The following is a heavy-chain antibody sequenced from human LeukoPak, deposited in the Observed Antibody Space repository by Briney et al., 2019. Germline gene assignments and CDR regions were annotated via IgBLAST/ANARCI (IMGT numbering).Heavy chain of an antibody. J-gene: IGHJ6*02. D-gene: IGHD4-4*01. Sequence: PGRSLRLSCAASGFTFSSYGMHWVRQAPGKGLEWVAVIWYDGSSKYYADSVKGRFTISRDNSKNTLYLQMNSLRAEDTAVYYCARERDYSSHGMDVWGQGTTVTVSS. CDR3: ARERDYSSHGMDV. CDR2: IWYDGSSK. V-gene: IGHV3-33*01. CDR1: GFTFSSYG.